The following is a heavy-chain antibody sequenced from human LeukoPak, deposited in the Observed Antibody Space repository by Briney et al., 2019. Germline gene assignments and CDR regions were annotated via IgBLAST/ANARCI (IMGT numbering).Heavy chain of an antibody. Sequence: SQTLSLSCAISGDTVSSNTAAWDWIRQSPSNGLEWLGGTYYGCKCYNNYAVSVKSLISINPDSSKNHFSLQLKSATPEDTAVYYCAREQTGDQNFDYWGQGTLVTVSS. CDR2: TYYGCKCYN. D-gene: IGHD7-27*01. V-gene: IGHV6-1*01. CDR3: AREQTGDQNFDY. CDR1: GDTVSSNTAA. J-gene: IGHJ4*02.